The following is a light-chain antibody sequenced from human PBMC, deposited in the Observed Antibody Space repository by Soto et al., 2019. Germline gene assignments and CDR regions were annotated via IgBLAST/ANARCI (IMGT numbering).Light chain of an antibody. V-gene: IGKV1-39*01. J-gene: IGKJ1*01. CDR2: AAS. CDR1: KSISSF. Sequence: DIQMTQSPSSLSASLGDRVTITCRASKSISSFLNWYQQKPGKAPKLLIYAASSLQSGVPSRFSGSGSGTDFTLTISSLQPEDFATYYCQQSYSTPRTFGQGTKV. CDR3: QQSYSTPRT.